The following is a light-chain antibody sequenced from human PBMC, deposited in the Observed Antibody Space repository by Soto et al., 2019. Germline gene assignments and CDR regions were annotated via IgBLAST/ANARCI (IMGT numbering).Light chain of an antibody. CDR1: SSNIGGNS. CDR3: GSWDSSLSAYV. J-gene: IGLJ1*01. CDR2: DDN. Sequence: SVLTQPPSVSAAPGQKVTISCSGSSSNIGGNSVSWYQQLPGTVPKLLIYDDNKRPSGIPDRFSGSKSGTSATLGITGFQTGDEADYYCGSWDSSLSAYVFGTRTKVTVL. V-gene: IGLV1-51*01.